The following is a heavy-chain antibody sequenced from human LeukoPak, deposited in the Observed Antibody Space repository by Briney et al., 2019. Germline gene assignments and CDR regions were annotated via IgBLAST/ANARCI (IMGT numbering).Heavy chain of an antibody. CDR1: GFTFSSYG. Sequence: GGSLRLSCAASGFTFSSYGMSWVRQAPGKGLEWVSVISNSGGSTDYADSVKGRFTISRDNAKNSLYLQMNSLRAEDTAVYYCARSKGDPWGQGTLVTVSS. V-gene: IGHV3-21*01. D-gene: IGHD3-10*01. J-gene: IGHJ5*02. CDR2: ISNSGGST. CDR3: ARSKGDP.